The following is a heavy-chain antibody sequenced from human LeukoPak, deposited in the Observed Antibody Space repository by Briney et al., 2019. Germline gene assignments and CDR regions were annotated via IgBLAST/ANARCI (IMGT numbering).Heavy chain of an antibody. J-gene: IGHJ3*01. CDR1: VFIVSSNY. D-gene: IGHD3-9*01. CDR2: LYSGGTT. V-gene: IGHV3-53*01. Sequence: GGSLRLSCAASVFIVSSNYMSWVRQAPGKGLEWVSVLYSGGTTYYADSVKGRFTISRDNSKNTLYLQMNSLRAEDTAVYYCARVGVLTGHHGFDVWGQGTMVTVSS. CDR3: ARVGVLTGHHGFDV.